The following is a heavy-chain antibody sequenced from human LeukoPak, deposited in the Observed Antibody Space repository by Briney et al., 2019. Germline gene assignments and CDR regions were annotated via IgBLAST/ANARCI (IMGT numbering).Heavy chain of an antibody. CDR2: INPNSGAT. CDR3: ARGASIAARPDDY. D-gene: IGHD6-6*01. CDR1: GYTFTGYY. J-gene: IGHJ4*02. V-gene: IGHV1-2*02. Sequence: ASVKVSCKASGYTFTGYYMHWVGQAPGQGLEWMGWINPNSGATDYAQKFQGRVTMTRDTSISTAYMELSRLRSDDTAVYYCARGASIAARPDDYWGQGTLVTVSS.